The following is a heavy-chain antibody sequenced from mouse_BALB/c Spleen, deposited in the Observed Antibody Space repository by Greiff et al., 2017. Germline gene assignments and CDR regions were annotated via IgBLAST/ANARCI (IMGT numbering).Heavy chain of an antibody. CDR1: GYSITSDYA. Sequence: EVKLMESGPGLVKPSQSLSLTCTVTGYSITSDYAWNWIRQFPGNKLEWMGYISYSGSTSYNPSLKSRISITRDTSKNQFFLQLNSVTTEDTATYYGARITTAYYYAMDYWGQGTSVTVSS. J-gene: IGHJ4*01. CDR3: ARITTAYYYAMDY. CDR2: ISYSGST. V-gene: IGHV3-2*02. D-gene: IGHD1-2*01.